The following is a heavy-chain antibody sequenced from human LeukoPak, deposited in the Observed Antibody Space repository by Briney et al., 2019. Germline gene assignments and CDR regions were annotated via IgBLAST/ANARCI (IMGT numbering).Heavy chain of an antibody. CDR1: GFTFSSYW. Sequence: GGSLRLSCAASGFTFSSYWMHWVRQAPGKGLEWVSSISSSSSYIYYADSVKGRFTISRDNAKNSLYLQMNSLRAEDTAVYYCASHPGIAAAGTGYWGQGTLVTVSS. CDR3: ASHPGIAAAGTGY. D-gene: IGHD6-13*01. CDR2: ISSSSSYI. J-gene: IGHJ4*02. V-gene: IGHV3-21*01.